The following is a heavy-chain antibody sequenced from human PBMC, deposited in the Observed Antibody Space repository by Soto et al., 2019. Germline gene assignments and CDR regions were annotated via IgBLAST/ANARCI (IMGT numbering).Heavy chain of an antibody. V-gene: IGHV4-59*12. CDR2: IYYSGST. CDR1: GGSISSYY. D-gene: IGHD3-9*01. Sequence: PSETLSLTCTVSGGSISSYYWSWIRQPPGKGLEWIGYIYYSGSTNYNPSLKSRVTISVDTSKNQFSLKLRSVTAADTAVYYCGRRGRRYSDFLSRPQAVGAFDIWGQGTLVTVSS. CDR3: GRRGRRYSDFLSRPQAVGAFDI. J-gene: IGHJ3*02.